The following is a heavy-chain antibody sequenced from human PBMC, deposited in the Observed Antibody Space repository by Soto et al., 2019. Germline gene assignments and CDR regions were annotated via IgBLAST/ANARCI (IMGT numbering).Heavy chain of an antibody. D-gene: IGHD3-10*01. V-gene: IGHV3-21*01. CDR1: GFTFSSYS. Sequence: EVQLVESGGGLVKPGGSLRLSCAASGFTFSSYSMNWVRQAPGKGLEWVSSISSSSNYIYYADSVKGRFTISRDNAKNSLYLQMNRLRAEDTAVYYCARGGLDSSSGYWGQGTLVTVS. CDR3: ARGGLDSSSGY. CDR2: ISSSSNYI. J-gene: IGHJ4*02.